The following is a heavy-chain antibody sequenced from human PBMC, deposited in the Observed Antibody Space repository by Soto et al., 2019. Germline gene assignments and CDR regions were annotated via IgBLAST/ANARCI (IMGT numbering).Heavy chain of an antibody. Sequence: GGSLRLSCAASIFTFSSYDMNWVRQAPGKGLEWVSYISSSSSTIYYADSVKGRFTISRDNAKNSLYLQMNGLRDEDTAVYYCARNGGYCSSTNCYTYGMDVWGQGTTVTVSS. D-gene: IGHD2-2*02. CDR3: ARNGGYCSSTNCYTYGMDV. J-gene: IGHJ6*02. V-gene: IGHV3-48*02. CDR1: IFTFSSYD. CDR2: ISSSSSTI.